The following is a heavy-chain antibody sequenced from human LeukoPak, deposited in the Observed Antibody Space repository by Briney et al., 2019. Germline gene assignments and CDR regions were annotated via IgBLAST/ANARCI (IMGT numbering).Heavy chain of an antibody. Sequence: PSETLSLTCAVSGYSISSGYYWGWIRQPPGKGLEWIGSIYHSGSTYYNPSLKSRVTISVDTSKNQFSLKLSSVTAADTAVYYCARPEKYSNWFDPWGQGTLVTVSS. CDR3: ARPEKYSNWFDP. J-gene: IGHJ5*02. CDR1: GYSISSGYY. D-gene: IGHD2-21*01. V-gene: IGHV4-38-2*01. CDR2: IYHSGST.